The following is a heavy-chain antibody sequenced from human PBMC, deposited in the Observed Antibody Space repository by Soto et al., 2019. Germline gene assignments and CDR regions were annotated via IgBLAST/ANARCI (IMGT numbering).Heavy chain of an antibody. V-gene: IGHV4-59*01. CDR2: ISYTVDA. CDR1: AGSISRYY. Sequence: SESLSLTCSVCAGSISRYYWGWVRQSPGEGLEWIAHISYTVDASYNPSLKSRVTISLDTSKNQIALRLMSVTAADTAVYYCVGSLMSRAMESFDYWGQRTLVTVSS. CDR3: VGSLMSRAMESFDY. J-gene: IGHJ4*02. D-gene: IGHD5-18*01.